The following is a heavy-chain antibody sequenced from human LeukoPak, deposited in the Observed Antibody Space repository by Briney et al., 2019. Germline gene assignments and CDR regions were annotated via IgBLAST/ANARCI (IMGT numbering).Heavy chain of an antibody. CDR3: AREGLQLLYAYYYYYMDV. CDR1: GGSISSYY. J-gene: IGHJ6*03. CDR2: IYTSGST. V-gene: IGHV4-4*07. Sequence: PSETLSLXCTVSGGSISSYYWSWIRQPAGKGLEWIGRIYTSGSTNYNPSLKSRVTMSVDTSKNQFSLKLSSVTAADTAVYYCAREGLQLLYAYYYYYMDVWGKGTTVTVSS. D-gene: IGHD2-2*02.